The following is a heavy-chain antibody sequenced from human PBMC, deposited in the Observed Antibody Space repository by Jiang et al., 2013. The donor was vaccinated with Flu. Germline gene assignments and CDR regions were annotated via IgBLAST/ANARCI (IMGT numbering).Heavy chain of an antibody. CDR1: GFTFSSYG. V-gene: IGHV3-30*02. CDR3: AKGVVVVAAALDY. D-gene: IGHD2-15*01. Sequence: QLVESGGGVVQPGGSLRLSCAASGFTFSSYGMHWVRQAPGKGLEWVAFIRYDGSNKYYADSVKGRFTISRDNSKNTLYLQMNSLRAEDTAVYYCAKGVVVVAAALDYWGQGTLVTVSP. CDR2: IRYDGSNK. J-gene: IGHJ4*02.